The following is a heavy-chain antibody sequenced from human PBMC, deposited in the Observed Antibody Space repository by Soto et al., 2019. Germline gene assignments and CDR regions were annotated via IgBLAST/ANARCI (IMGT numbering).Heavy chain of an antibody. J-gene: IGHJ5*02. CDR2: ISGSGSST. V-gene: IGHV3-23*01. D-gene: IGHD4-4*01. CDR3: VRGGSNYAS. Sequence: EVQLLESGGGLVQPGGSLRLSCAASGFTFSGYAMSWVRQAPGKGLEWVSGISGSGSSTLYSDSVKGRFTISRDNAKNSMYLQMDSLRGEDTAVYYCVRGGSNYASWGQGTLVTVSS. CDR1: GFTFSGYA.